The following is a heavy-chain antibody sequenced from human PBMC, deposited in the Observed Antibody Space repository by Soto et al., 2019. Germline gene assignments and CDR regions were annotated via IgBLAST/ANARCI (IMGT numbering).Heavy chain of an antibody. Sequence: GGSLRLSCAASGFTFNTFAMSWVRQSPGKGLEWVSSISATGSVTSDADAVRGRFTTSRDNSNKTLYLHMNNLRADDTAVYYCAKMGRTGWLRLPIDSCGQGTLVTVSS. J-gene: IGHJ4*02. CDR2: ISATGSVT. D-gene: IGHD6-19*01. CDR3: AKMGRTGWLRLPIDS. V-gene: IGHV3-23*01. CDR1: GFTFNTFA.